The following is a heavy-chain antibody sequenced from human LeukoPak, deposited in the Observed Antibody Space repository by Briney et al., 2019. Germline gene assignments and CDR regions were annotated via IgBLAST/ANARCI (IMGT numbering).Heavy chain of an antibody. D-gene: IGHD3-22*01. Sequence: SVKVSCKASGGSFTFTSHAISWVRQAPGQGLEWMGGLIPIYGSANYAQKFQGRVTITSDESTRTVYMELSSLRPEDSAVYYCTGFFYDNSGDAFDLWGQGTMVTVSS. CDR3: TGFFYDNSGDAFDL. CDR1: GGSFTFTSHA. J-gene: IGHJ3*01. CDR2: LIPIYGSA. V-gene: IGHV1-69*13.